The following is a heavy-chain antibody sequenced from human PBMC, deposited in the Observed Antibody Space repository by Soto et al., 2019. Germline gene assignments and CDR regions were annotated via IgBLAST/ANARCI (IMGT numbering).Heavy chain of an antibody. J-gene: IGHJ4*02. Sequence: PGESLKISCKGSGYSFTSYWIGWVRQMPGKGLEWMGIIYPGDSDTRYSPSFQGQVTISADKSISTAYLQWSSLKASDTAMYYCARLTSGAMIVVGTTGYWGQGTLVTVSS. CDR2: IYPGDSDT. D-gene: IGHD3-22*01. CDR3: ARLTSGAMIVVGTTGY. CDR1: GYSFTSYW. V-gene: IGHV5-51*01.